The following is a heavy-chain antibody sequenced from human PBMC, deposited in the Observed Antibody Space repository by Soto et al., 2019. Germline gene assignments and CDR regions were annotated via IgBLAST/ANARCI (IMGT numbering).Heavy chain of an antibody. V-gene: IGHV1-3*01. CDR1: GYTFTSYA. D-gene: IGHD3-22*01. CDR2: INAGNGNT. J-gene: IGHJ3*02. CDR3: ACDSSDLGAFDI. Sequence: ASVKVSCKASGYTFTSYAMHWVRQAPGQRLEWMGWINAGNGNTKYSQKFQGRVTITRDTSASTAYMELSSLRSEDTAVYYCACDSSDLGAFDIWGQGTMVTVS.